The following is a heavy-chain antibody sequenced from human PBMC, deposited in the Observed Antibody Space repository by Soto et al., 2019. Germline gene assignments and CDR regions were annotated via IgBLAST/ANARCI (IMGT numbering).Heavy chain of an antibody. CDR3: AKDHRLITFGDPYYGMDV. Sequence: QVQLVESGGGVVQPGRSLRLSCAASGFTFSNYGMHWVRQAPGKGLEWVAIISYDRSNQYYADSVRGRFTISRDNSKNTLFLQMNSPRAEDTAVYYCAKDHRLITFGDPYYGMDVWGQGTTVTVSS. V-gene: IGHV3-30*18. D-gene: IGHD3-16*01. CDR2: ISYDRSNQ. CDR1: GFTFSNYG. J-gene: IGHJ6*02.